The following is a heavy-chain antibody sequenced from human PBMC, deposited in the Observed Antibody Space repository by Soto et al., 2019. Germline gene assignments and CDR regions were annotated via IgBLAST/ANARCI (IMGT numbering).Heavy chain of an antibody. CDR2: IDHSGTT. CDR3: ALGMFMDV. CDR1: GVALSSSGHY. V-gene: IGHV4-31*03. Sequence: VQLQESGPGLVKPSQTLSLTCTVSGVALSSSGHYWNWVRQHPGKGLEWIGYIDHSGTTYYNPSLKSRLAMSIDPSKNQLSLEVTSVTAADTALYFCALGMFMDVWGRGTRVTVSA. D-gene: IGHD3-10*02. J-gene: IGHJ6*04.